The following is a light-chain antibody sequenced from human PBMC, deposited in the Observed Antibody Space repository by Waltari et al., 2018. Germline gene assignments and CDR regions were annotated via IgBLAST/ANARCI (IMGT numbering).Light chain of an antibody. CDR3: MQVTQFPWT. CDR1: QSLLHSDGNTY. CDR2: RVS. V-gene: IGKV2-24*01. Sequence: DIVMTQTPLSSPVTLGQPASISCRSSQSLLHSDGNTYLSWLQQRPGQPPRLPIYRVSNRFSGVPDRFSGSGAVTDFTLKISRVEGADVGVYYCMQVTQFPWTFGQGTNVEIK. J-gene: IGKJ1*01.